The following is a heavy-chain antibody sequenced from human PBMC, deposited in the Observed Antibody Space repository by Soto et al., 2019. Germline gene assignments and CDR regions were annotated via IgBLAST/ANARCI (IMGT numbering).Heavy chain of an antibody. CDR1: GGSISSSSYY. CDR2: IYYSGST. J-gene: IGHJ4*02. CDR3: ARQKSIAARPRTFDY. V-gene: IGHV4-39*01. Sequence: QLQLQESGPGLVKPSETLSLTCTVSGGSISSSSYYWGWIRQPPGKGLEWIGSIYYSGSTYYNPSLKSRVTISVDTSKNQFSLKLSSVTAADTAVYYCARQKSIAARPRTFDYWGQGTLVTVSS. D-gene: IGHD6-6*01.